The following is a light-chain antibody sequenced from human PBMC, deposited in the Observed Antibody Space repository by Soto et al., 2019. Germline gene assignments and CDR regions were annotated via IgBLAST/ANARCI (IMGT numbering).Light chain of an antibody. Sequence: DIQMTQSPFSLSASVGDRVTITCRASQSISTYVNWYQQKAAKAPKLLIYAASRLQSEVPSRFDGGGSDTEFTLTITSLQPEDFATYYCQQSHGIPYTFGQGTKLEIK. CDR1: QSISTY. J-gene: IGKJ2*01. CDR2: AAS. CDR3: QQSHGIPYT. V-gene: IGKV1-39*01.